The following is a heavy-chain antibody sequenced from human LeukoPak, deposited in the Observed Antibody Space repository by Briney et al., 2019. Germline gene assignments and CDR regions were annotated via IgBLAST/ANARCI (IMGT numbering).Heavy chain of an antibody. V-gene: IGHV3-21*01. CDR2: ISSTSAYI. CDR1: GFTFSSYS. J-gene: IGHJ4*02. CDR3: ATDVCWGSSSGKYYFDY. Sequence: GGSLRLSCAASGFTFSSYSMNWVRQAPGKGLERVSSISSTSAYIYYADSVKGRFTISRDNAKNSLYLQMNSLTVEGTAVYFCATDVCWGSSSGKYYFDYWGQGALVTVSS. D-gene: IGHD6-19*01.